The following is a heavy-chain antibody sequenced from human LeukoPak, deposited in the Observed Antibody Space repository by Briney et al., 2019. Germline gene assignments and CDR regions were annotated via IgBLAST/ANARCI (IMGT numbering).Heavy chain of an antibody. CDR1: NGSMNTYY. Sequence: SETLALTCTVSNGSMNTYYWSWIRQPPGKGLEWIGYIYYSGSTNYNPSLKSRVTISVDTSKNQFSLKLSSVTAADTAVYYCARGRYQLSPWGQGTLVAVSS. CDR2: IYYSGST. V-gene: IGHV4-59*01. D-gene: IGHD2-2*01. J-gene: IGHJ5*02. CDR3: ARGRYQLSP.